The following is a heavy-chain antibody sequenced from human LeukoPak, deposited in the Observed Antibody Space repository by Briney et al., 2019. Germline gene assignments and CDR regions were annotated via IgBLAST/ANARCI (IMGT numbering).Heavy chain of an antibody. V-gene: IGHV3-23*01. CDR2: ISGSGGRT. D-gene: IGHD5-18*01. Sequence: PGGSLTLSCAASGFSFSSYAMSWVRQAPGKGLEWVSAISGSGGRTYYANSVKGRFTISRDNSKNTLYLQMNSLRAEDTAVYYCAKDEKVYTAIAIDYWGQGTLVTVSS. J-gene: IGHJ4*02. CDR1: GFSFSSYA. CDR3: AKDEKVYTAIAIDY.